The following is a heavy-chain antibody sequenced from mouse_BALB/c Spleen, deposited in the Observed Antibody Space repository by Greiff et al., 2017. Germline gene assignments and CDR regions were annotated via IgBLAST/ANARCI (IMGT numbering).Heavy chain of an antibody. J-gene: IGHJ3*01. CDR2: ISSGGGST. CDR3: ARVYGYDRSWFAY. Sequence: EVKVVESGGGLVKPGGSLKLSCAASGFAFSSYDMSWVRQTPEKRLEWVAYISSGGGSTYYPDTVKGRFTISRDNAKNTLYLQMSSLKSEDTAMYYCARVYGYDRSWFAYWGQGTLVTVSA. D-gene: IGHD2-2*01. CDR1: GFAFSSYD. V-gene: IGHV5-12-1*01.